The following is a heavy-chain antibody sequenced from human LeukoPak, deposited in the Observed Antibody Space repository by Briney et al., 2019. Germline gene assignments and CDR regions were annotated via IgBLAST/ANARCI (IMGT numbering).Heavy chain of an antibody. Sequence: GGSLRLSCAASGFTFSNYEMNWVRQAPGKGLEWVSYISSTGSTIYYADSVKGRFTISRDNAKNSLYLQMNSLRAEDTAVYYCASDYYDRSQYWGQGTLVTVSS. CDR1: GFTFSNYE. CDR3: ASDYYDRSQY. D-gene: IGHD3-22*01. V-gene: IGHV3-48*03. J-gene: IGHJ4*02. CDR2: ISSTGSTI.